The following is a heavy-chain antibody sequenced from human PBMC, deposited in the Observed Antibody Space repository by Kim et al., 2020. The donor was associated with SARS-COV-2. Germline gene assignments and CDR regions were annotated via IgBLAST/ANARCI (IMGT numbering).Heavy chain of an antibody. CDR1: GYTFTGYY. J-gene: IGHJ4*02. Sequence: ASVKVSCKASGYTFTGYYMHWVRQAPGQGLEWMGWINPNSGGTNYAQKFQGRVTMTRDTSISTAYMELSRLRSDDTAVYYCAAQQLVWELISGDYWGQGTLVTVSS. CDR2: INPNSGGT. CDR3: AAQQLVWELISGDY. D-gene: IGHD6-13*01. V-gene: IGHV1-2*02.